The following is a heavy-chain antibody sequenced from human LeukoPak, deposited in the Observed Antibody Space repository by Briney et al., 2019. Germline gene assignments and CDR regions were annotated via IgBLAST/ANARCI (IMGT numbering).Heavy chain of an antibody. CDR1: GGSISSHY. CDR3: ARDLGSNYVYFDY. CDR2: IHTSGIT. V-gene: IGHV4-4*07. Sequence: SETLSLTCTVSGGSISSHYWSWLRQPAGKGLEYIGRIHTSGITNFNPSLKSRVTMSGDTSKNQFYLNLRSVTAADTAVYYCARDLGSNYVYFDYWGQGSLVTVSS. D-gene: IGHD1-26*01. J-gene: IGHJ4*02.